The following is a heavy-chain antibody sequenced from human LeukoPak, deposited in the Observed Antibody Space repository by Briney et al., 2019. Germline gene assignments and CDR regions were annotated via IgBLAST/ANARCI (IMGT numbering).Heavy chain of an antibody. CDR1: GGSIKSGGYY. V-gene: IGHV4-39*01. Sequence: PSETLSLTCNVSGGSIKSGGYYWGWIRQPPGKGLEWIGSIDYSGSAVYSPSLKSRLTISVDTSKNQFSLRVASVTAADTAVYYCARRTYSYGFRFDPWGQGTLVTVSS. CDR2: IDYSGSA. D-gene: IGHD3-16*02. J-gene: IGHJ5*02. CDR3: ARRTYSYGFRFDP.